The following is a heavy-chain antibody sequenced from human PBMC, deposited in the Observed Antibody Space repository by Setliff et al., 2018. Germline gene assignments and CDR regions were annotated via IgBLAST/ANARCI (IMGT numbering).Heavy chain of an antibody. D-gene: IGHD4-17*01. CDR1: GFTFSTYA. V-gene: IGHV3-23*01. J-gene: IGHJ4*02. Sequence: GGSLRLSCAASGFTFSTYAMTWVRQAPGKGLEWVSAISGGGGNTFYADSVQGRFTISRDNSKNTLYLQMNNLGAEDTAVYYCAKDLASGDYVYYFDYWGQGTLVTVSS. CDR2: ISGGGGNT. CDR3: AKDLASGDYVYYFDY.